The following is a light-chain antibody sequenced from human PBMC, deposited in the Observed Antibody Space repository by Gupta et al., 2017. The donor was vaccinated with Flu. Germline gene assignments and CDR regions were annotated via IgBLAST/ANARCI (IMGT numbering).Light chain of an antibody. CDR2: GAS. CDR1: QSVSNN. Sequence: EIVMTQSPGTLSVSPGERATLSCRASQSVSNNLAWYQQRPGQAPRLLIYGASTRATGFPARFSGSGSGTEFTLTISSLQSEDFAVYFCQQYIKGPITCGQGARLEIK. CDR3: QQYIKGPIT. J-gene: IGKJ5*01. V-gene: IGKV3-15*01.